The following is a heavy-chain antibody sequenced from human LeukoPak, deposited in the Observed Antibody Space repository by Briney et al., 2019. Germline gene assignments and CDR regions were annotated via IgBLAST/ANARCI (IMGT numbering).Heavy chain of an antibody. CDR1: GYTFTGYY. Sequence: ASVKVSCKASGYTFTGYYMHWVRQAPGRGLEWMGWINPNSGGTNYAQKLQGRVTMTTDTSTSTAYMELRSLRSDDTAVYYCARALGGYAGWPSDYWGQGTLVTVSS. V-gene: IGHV1-2*02. CDR2: INPNSGGT. D-gene: IGHD5-12*01. CDR3: ARALGGYAGWPSDY. J-gene: IGHJ4*02.